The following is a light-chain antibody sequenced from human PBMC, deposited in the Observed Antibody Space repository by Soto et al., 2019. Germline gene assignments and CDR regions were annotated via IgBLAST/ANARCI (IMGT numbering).Light chain of an antibody. Sequence: DIQMTQSPSTLSASVGDRVTITCRASQSISSWLAWYQQKPGKAPKLLIYDASSLESGVPSRFSGSGSGTEFTLTISSLQPDDFATYYCQQSQASGQGTKVEIK. CDR2: DAS. V-gene: IGKV1-5*01. CDR1: QSISSW. J-gene: IGKJ1*01. CDR3: QQSQA.